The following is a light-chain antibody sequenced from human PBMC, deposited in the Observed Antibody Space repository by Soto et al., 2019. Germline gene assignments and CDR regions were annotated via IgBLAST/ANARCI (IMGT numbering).Light chain of an antibody. CDR2: AND. Sequence: QSVLTQPPSASGTPGQRVNISCSGSSSNIAPNTVNWYQHLPGAAPQLLIFANDRRPSGVPDRFSGSRSGTSASLAISGLQSEDEADYYCAAWDDSLNGYVFGTGTKVTVL. V-gene: IGLV1-44*01. J-gene: IGLJ1*01. CDR1: SSNIAPNT. CDR3: AAWDDSLNGYV.